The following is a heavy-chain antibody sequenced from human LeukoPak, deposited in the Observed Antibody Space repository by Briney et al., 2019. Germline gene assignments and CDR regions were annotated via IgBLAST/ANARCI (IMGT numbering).Heavy chain of an antibody. CDR2: IYHGRST. Sequence: SETLSLTCTVSGYSISSGYYWGWIRQPPGEGLEWIASIYHGRSTYYNPSLKSRLTISVDKSKNQFSLKLFSVTAADTAVYFCARSYWTGYHHLDFWGQGTLVTVSS. J-gene: IGHJ4*02. D-gene: IGHD3/OR15-3a*01. CDR1: GYSISSGYY. V-gene: IGHV4-38-2*02. CDR3: ARSYWTGYHHLDF.